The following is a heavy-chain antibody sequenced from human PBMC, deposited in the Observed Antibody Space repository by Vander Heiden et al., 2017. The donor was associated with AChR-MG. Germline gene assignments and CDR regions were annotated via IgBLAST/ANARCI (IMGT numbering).Heavy chain of an antibody. D-gene: IGHD2-2*01. CDR1: GFTFSSYF. V-gene: IGHV3-21*01. Sequence: EVRLVESGGGLVKPGGSLRLSFAVSGFTFSSYFFNWVRQAPGKGLEWVSSISSSGTYLYYADSVKGRFTISRDNGKNSLYLQMNSLRVEDTAVYYCARGGIDMPDYWGQGTLVTVSS. J-gene: IGHJ4*02. CDR2: ISSSGTYL. CDR3: ARGGIDMPDY.